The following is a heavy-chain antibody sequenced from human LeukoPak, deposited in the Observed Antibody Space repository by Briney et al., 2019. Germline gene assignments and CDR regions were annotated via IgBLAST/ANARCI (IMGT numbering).Heavy chain of an antibody. CDR2: ITGGHYAT. D-gene: IGHD4-17*01. CDR3: TKDPNGDYIGAFDP. Sequence: GGSLRLSCAASGCSFSSFAMTWVRQAPGKGLEWVSSITGGHYATYNTDSVKGRFTISRDNAKNTLYLQMNSLRADDTAIYYCTKDPNGDYIGAFDPWGQGTLVTVSS. J-gene: IGHJ5*02. CDR1: GCSFSSFA. V-gene: IGHV3-23*01.